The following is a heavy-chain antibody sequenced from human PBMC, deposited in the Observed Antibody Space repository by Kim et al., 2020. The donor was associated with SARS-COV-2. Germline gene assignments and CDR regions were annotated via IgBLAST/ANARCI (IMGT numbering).Heavy chain of an antibody. CDR3: ARDPPAPVWYYDSSGYAPTFDY. CDR2: ISSSSSYI. CDR1: GFTFSSYS. Sequence: GGSLRLSCAASGFTFSSYSMNWVRQAPGKGLEWVSSISSSSSYIYYADSVKGRFTISRDNAKNSLYLQMNSLRAEDTAVYYCARDPPAPVWYYDSSGYAPTFDYWGQGTLVTVSS. J-gene: IGHJ4*02. V-gene: IGHV3-21*01. D-gene: IGHD3-22*01.